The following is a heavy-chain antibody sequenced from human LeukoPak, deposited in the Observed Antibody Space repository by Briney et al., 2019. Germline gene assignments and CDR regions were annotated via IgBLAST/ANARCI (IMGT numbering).Heavy chain of an antibody. V-gene: IGHV5-51*01. CDR3: ARLESGYDFIY. Sequence: GESLKISCKGSGYSFTSYWIGWVRQMPGKGLEWMGIIYPGDSETRYSPSFQGQATISADKSISTVYLQWSSLKASDTAIYYCARLESGYDFIYWGQGTLVTVSS. D-gene: IGHD5-12*01. CDR2: IYPGDSET. J-gene: IGHJ4*02. CDR1: GYSFTSYW.